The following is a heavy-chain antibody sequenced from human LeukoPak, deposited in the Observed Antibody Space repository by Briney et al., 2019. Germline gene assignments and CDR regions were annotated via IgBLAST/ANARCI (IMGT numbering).Heavy chain of an antibody. D-gene: IGHD5/OR15-5a*01. CDR1: EFTFSRYG. CDR3: ARGIRDVDIVSPERR. V-gene: IGHV3-30*02. Sequence: PAVTLRLYCAASEFTFSRYGMHWLPQGPGKELEGGGLIRNDESGEHYADFAKGRFTVSRDNTKDTMYLQMNSLRGDYTAVYDCARGIRDVDIVSPERRRGQGTLISVSS. CDR2: IRNDESGE. J-gene: IGHJ4*02.